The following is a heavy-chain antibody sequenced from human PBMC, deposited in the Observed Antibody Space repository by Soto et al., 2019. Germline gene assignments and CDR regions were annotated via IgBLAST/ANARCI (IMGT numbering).Heavy chain of an antibody. J-gene: IGHJ3*02. D-gene: IGHD3-16*01. CDR1: GYSFTSYW. CDR2: IYPGDSDT. Sequence: GESLKISCKGSGYSFTSYWIGWVRQMPGKGLEWMGIIYPGDSDTRYSPSFQGQVTISADKSISTAYLQWSSLKASDTAMYYCARPGLLQYVWGSYYPYANAFDIWGQGTMVTVSS. CDR3: ARPGLLQYVWGSYYPYANAFDI. V-gene: IGHV5-51*01.